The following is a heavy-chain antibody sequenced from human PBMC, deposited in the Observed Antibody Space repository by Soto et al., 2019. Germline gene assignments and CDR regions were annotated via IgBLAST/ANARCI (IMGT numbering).Heavy chain of an antibody. Sequence: PWGSLRLSCAASGFTFSSYAMSWVRQAPGKGLEWVSAISGSGGSTYYADSVKGRFTISRDNSKNTLYLQMNSLRAEDTAVYYCAKLVQWLVKYYFDYWGQGTLVTVSS. CDR3: AKLVQWLVKYYFDY. D-gene: IGHD6-19*01. CDR2: ISGSGGST. J-gene: IGHJ4*02. V-gene: IGHV3-23*01. CDR1: GFTFSSYA.